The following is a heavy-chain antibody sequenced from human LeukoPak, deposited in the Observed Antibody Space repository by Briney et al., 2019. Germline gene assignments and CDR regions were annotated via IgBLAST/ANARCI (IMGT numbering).Heavy chain of an antibody. CDR2: INSGDGTA. J-gene: IGHJ6*03. Sequence: GGSLRLSCAASGFTFSDYYMSWLRQAPGKGLEWVTYINSGDGTAYYADSVKGRFTISRDNAKNSLYLQMSSLRVEDTAVYCCARVGGNWYSYGTSRHYYYMDVWGKGTTVTVSS. CDR3: ARVGGNWYSYGTSRHYYYMDV. V-gene: IGHV3-11*01. D-gene: IGHD5-18*01. CDR1: GFTFSDYY.